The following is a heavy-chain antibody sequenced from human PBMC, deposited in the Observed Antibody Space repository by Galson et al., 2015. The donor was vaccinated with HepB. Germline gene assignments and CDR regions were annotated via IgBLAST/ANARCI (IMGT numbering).Heavy chain of an antibody. J-gene: IGHJ5*02. CDR1: GGSVSSYY. D-gene: IGHD3-10*01. CDR3: ARLLRGVITPWFDP. CDR2: IYYSGST. V-gene: IGHV4-59*02. Sequence: ETLSLTCTVSGGSVSSYYWSWIRQPPGKGLEWIGYIYYSGSTNYNPSLKSRVTISVDTSKNQFSLKLSSVTAADTAVYYCARLLRGVITPWFDPWGQGTLVTVSS.